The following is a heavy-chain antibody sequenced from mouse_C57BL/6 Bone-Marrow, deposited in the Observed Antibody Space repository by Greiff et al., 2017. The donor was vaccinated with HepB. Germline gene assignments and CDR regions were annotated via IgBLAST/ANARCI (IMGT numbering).Heavy chain of an antibody. CDR3: AREGGTTVVSYFDY. D-gene: IGHD1-1*01. CDR2: IDPSDSYT. J-gene: IGHJ2*01. V-gene: IGHV1-59*01. Sequence: QVQLQQPGAELVRPGTSVKLSCKASGYTFTSYWMHWVKQRPGQGLEWIGVIDPSDSYTNYNQKFKGKATLTVDTSSSTAYMQLSSLTSEDPAVYYCAREGGTTVVSYFDYWGQGTTLTVSS. CDR1: GYTFTSYW.